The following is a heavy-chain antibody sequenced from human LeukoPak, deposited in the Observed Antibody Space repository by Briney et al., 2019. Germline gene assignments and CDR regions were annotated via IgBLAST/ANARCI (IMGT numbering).Heavy chain of an antibody. D-gene: IGHD5-24*01. CDR2: ITSSSSYI. CDR1: GFTFSDYS. V-gene: IGHV3-21*01. J-gene: IGHJ4*02. CDR3: VCGREKPDY. Sequence: GGSLRLSCAASGFTFSDYSMNWVRQAPAQGLEWVSSITSSSSYIYYADSAKGRFTISRDNAKNSLSLQMNSLRAEDTAVYYCVCGREKPDYWGQGTLVTVSS.